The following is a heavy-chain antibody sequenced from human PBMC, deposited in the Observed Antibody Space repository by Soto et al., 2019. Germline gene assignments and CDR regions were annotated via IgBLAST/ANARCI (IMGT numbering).Heavy chain of an antibody. Sequence: SETLSLTCTVSGGSISSYYWSWIRQPPGKGLEWIGYIYYSGSTNYNPSLKSRVTISVDTSKNQFSLKLSSVTAADTAVYYCARGSDCTNGVCYNYYYYYMDVWGKGTTVTVSS. CDR1: GGSISSYY. CDR2: IYYSGST. CDR3: ARGSDCTNGVCYNYYYYYMDV. J-gene: IGHJ6*03. V-gene: IGHV4-59*01. D-gene: IGHD2-8*01.